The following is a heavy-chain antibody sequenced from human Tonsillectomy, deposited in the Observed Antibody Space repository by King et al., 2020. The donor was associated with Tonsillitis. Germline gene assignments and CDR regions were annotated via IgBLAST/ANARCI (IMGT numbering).Heavy chain of an antibody. J-gene: IGHJ4*02. Sequence: VQLVESGGGVVQPGRSLRLSCAASGFTFSSYAMHWVRQAPGKGLEWVAVISYDGSNKYYADSVKGRFTISRDNSKNTLYLQMNSLRAEDTAVYYCARDGAWGYGYFQDYLGQGTLVTVSS. V-gene: IGHV3-30*04. D-gene: IGHD3-22*01. CDR3: ARDGAWGYGYFQDY. CDR2: ISYDGSNK. CDR1: GFTFSSYA.